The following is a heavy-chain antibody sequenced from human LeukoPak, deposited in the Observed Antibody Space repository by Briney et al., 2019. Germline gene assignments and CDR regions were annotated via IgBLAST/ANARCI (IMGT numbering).Heavy chain of an antibody. J-gene: IGHJ4*02. Sequence: SETLSLTCTVSGGSISSYYWGWIRQPPVKGLEWIGYIYYSGSFNYNPSLKSRVTISVDTSKNQFSLKLSSVTAADTAVYYCARFKGSAPPYYFDYWGQGTVVTVSS. V-gene: IGHV4-59*08. CDR2: IYYSGSF. CDR3: ARFKGSAPPYYFDY. CDR1: GGSISSYY.